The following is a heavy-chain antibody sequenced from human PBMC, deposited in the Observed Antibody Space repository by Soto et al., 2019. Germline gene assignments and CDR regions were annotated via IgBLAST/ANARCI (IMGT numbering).Heavy chain of an antibody. Sequence: EVQLLESGGGLVQTGGSLRLSCAASGFTFSSYGMSWVRQAPGKGLEWVSIISGSGGSTYYADTVKGRFTISRDNSKNTSYLQMNSLRAEDTAVYYCAKDPATIAVAGTFDYWGQGTLVIVSS. CDR1: GFTFSSYG. CDR2: ISGSGGST. J-gene: IGHJ4*02. D-gene: IGHD6-19*01. CDR3: AKDPATIAVAGTFDY. V-gene: IGHV3-23*01.